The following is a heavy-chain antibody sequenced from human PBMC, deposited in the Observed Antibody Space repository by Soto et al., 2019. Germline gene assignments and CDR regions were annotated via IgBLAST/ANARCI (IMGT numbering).Heavy chain of an antibody. CDR1: GDSITSNSYF. CDR3: ARWLGYGPHFDY. D-gene: IGHD5-12*01. CDR2: IYYSGTT. J-gene: IGHJ4*02. V-gene: IGHV4-39*07. Sequence: SETLSLTCTVSGDSITSNSYFWAWIRQPPGKGLEWIGSIYYSGTTYYNPSLKSRVTISVDTSKNQFSLKLSSVTAADTAVYYCARWLGYGPHFDYWGQGTLVTVSS.